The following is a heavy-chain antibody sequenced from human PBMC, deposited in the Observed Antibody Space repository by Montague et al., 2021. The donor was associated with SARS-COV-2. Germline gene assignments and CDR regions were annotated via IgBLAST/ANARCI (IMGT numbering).Heavy chain of an antibody. J-gene: IGHJ3*02. V-gene: IGHV4-59*01. CDR3: ARVGRGSSWYEVAFDI. CDR2: IYNSGST. Sequence: SETLSLTCTVSGGSISKYSWTWIRQPPGKGLEWIGYIYNSGSTNYNPSLTGRVTISVDTSKNQFSLKLSSVAAADTAVYYCARVGRGSSWYEVAFDIWGQGTTVTVSS. D-gene: IGHD6-13*01. CDR1: GGSISKYS.